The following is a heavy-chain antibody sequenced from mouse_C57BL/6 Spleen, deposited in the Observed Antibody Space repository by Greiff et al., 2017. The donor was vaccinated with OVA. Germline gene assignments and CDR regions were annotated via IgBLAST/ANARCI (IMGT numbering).Heavy chain of an antibody. CDR1: GYTFTSYW. D-gene: IGHD3-2*02. J-gene: IGHJ2*01. CDR3: AREGTAQAYFDY. CDR2: IYPGSGST. Sequence: VQLQQSGAELVKPGASVKMSCKASGYTFTSYWITWVKQRPGQGLEWIGDIYPGSGSTNYNEKFKSKATLTVDTSSSTAYMQLSSLTSEDSAVYYCAREGTAQAYFDYWGQGTTLTVSS. V-gene: IGHV1-55*01.